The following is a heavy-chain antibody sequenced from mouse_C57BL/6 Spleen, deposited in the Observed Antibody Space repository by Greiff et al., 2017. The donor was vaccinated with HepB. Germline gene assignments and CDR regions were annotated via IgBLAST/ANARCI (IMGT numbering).Heavy chain of an antibody. J-gene: IGHJ1*03. CDR3: ARERVYYGSSYGYFDV. V-gene: IGHV5-4*01. D-gene: IGHD1-1*01. CDR1: GFTFSSYA. Sequence: EVQGVESGGGLVKPGGSLKLSCAASGFTFSSYAMSWVRQTPEKRLEWVATISDGGSYTYYPDNVKGRFTISRDNAKNNLYLQMSHLKSEDTAMYYCARERVYYGSSYGYFDVWGTGTTVTVSS. CDR2: ISDGGSYT.